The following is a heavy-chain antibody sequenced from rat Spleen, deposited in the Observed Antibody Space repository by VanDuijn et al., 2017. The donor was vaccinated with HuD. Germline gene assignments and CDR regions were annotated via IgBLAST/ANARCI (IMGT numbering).Heavy chain of an antibody. D-gene: IGHD4-3*01. CDR2: ISTGGNT. J-gene: IGHJ3*01. V-gene: IGHV2S12*01. CDR1: GFSLTSNG. Sequence: QVQVKESGPGLVQPSQTLSLTCTVSGFSLTSNGVSWVRQPPRQCPEWIAAISTGGNTYHNSAIKSRLSISRDTSKSQVFLKMNSLQTEDTAMYFCASRGWGPFAYWGQGTLVTVSS. CDR3: ASRGWGPFAY.